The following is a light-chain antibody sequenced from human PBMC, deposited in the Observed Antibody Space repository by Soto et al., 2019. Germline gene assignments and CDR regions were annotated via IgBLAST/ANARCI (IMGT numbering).Light chain of an antibody. CDR2: GAS. Sequence: VLTQSPGTLSLSPGERATLSCRASQTVTNNYLVWYQQKPGQAPRLLIFGASSRATGVPDRFSGSGSGTDFTLTISSLQPEDFATYYCQQLNSYPITFGQGTRLEIK. CDR1: QTVTNNY. V-gene: IGKV3-20*01. J-gene: IGKJ5*01. CDR3: QQLNSYPIT.